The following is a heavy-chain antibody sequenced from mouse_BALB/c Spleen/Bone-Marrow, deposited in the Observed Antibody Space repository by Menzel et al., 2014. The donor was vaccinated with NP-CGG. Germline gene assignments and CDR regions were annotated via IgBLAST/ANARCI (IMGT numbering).Heavy chain of an antibody. D-gene: IGHD2-2*01. CDR3: ARSGYGYYAMDY. V-gene: IGHV1-9*01. CDR1: GYTFSNYW. Sequence: QVTLKECGAELMKPGASVKISCKATGYTFSNYWIEWIKQRPGHGLEWIGEILPGGGSTKYNEKFKDKATFTADTSSKTAYMQLSSLTSEDSGVYYCARSGYGYYAMDYWGQGTSVTVSS. CDR2: ILPGGGST. J-gene: IGHJ4*01.